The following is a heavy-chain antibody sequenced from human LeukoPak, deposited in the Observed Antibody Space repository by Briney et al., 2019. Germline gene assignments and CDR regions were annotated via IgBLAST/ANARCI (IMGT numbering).Heavy chain of an antibody. CDR1: GFTFSNFG. V-gene: IGHV3-30-3*01. D-gene: IGHD5-24*01. CDR2: ISYDGSNK. CDR3: ARDKYGYNTPIDY. J-gene: IGHJ4*02. Sequence: GGSLRLSCAASGFTFSNFGMYWVGQAPGKGLEWVAVISYDGSNKYHADSVKGRFTISRDNSKNTLSLQMNSLRLEDTAVYYCARDKYGYNTPIDYWGQGTLVTVSS.